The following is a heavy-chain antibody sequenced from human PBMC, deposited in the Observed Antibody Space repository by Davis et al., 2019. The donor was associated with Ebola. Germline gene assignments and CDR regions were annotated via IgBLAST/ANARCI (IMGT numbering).Heavy chain of an antibody. CDR1: GGPVSSGSYY. V-gene: IGHV4-61*01. J-gene: IGHJ4*02. D-gene: IGHD2-21*02. Sequence: SETLSLTCTVSGGPVSSGSYYWSWIRQPPGKGLEWIGYIYYSGSTYYNPSLKSRVTISVDTSKNQFSLKLSSVTAADTAVYYCARSRGHIVVVTTTPFDYWGQGTLVTVSS. CDR3: ARSRGHIVVVTTTPFDY. CDR2: IYYSGST.